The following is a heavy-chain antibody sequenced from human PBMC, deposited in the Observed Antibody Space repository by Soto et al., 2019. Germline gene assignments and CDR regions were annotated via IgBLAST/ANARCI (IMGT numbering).Heavy chain of an antibody. V-gene: IGHV3-23*01. CDR1: GFTFSSYA. CDR3: AKDRGGSYTPDAFDI. D-gene: IGHD1-26*01. Sequence: EVQLLESGGGLVQPGGSLRLSCAASGFTFSSYAMSWVRQAPGKGLEWVSAISGRGGSTYYADSVKGRFTISRDKSKNTLYLQMNSLRAEDTAVYYCAKDRGGSYTPDAFDIWGQGTMVTVSS. J-gene: IGHJ3*02. CDR2: ISGRGGST.